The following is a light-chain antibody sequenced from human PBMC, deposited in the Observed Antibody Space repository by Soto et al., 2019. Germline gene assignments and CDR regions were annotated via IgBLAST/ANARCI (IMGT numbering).Light chain of an antibody. CDR1: SSDVGGYGY. CDR3: SSYAGGNTVV. J-gene: IGLJ2*01. V-gene: IGLV2-8*01. Sequence: QPVLTQPPSASGSPGQSVTISCSGTSSDVGGYGYVSWYQQRPGEAPKLMIYEVTQRPSGVPDRFSGSKSGITASLTVSGLQADDEADYYCSSYAGGNTVVFGGGTKLTVL. CDR2: EVT.